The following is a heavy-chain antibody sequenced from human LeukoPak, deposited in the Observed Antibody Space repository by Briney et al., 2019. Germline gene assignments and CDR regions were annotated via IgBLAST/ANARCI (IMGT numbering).Heavy chain of an antibody. CDR3: ASVRDIVVVPAAPPEYYFDY. CDR2: VYYSGST. CDR1: GGSITSYY. V-gene: IGHV4-59*01. Sequence: SETLSLTCTVSGGSITSYYWSWIRHPPGQGLEWIGDVYYSGSTNYNPSLKSRVTISVDTSKHQFSLKLSSVTDADPAVYYCASVRDIVVVPAAPPEYYFDYWGQGTPVTVSS. J-gene: IGHJ4*02. D-gene: IGHD2-2*01.